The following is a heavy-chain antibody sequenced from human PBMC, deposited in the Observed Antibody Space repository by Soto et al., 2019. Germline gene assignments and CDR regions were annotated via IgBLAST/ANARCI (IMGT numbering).Heavy chain of an antibody. J-gene: IGHJ6*02. CDR1: GGSFSGYY. D-gene: IGHD3-10*01. V-gene: IGHV4-34*01. CDR3: ARGRAMVRGVLYYYYYGMDV. Sequence: PSETLSLTCAVYGGSFSGYYWSWIRQPPGKGLEWIGEINHSGSTNYNPSLKSRVTISVDTSKNQFSLKLSSVTAADTAVYYCARGRAMVRGVLYYYYYGMDVWGQGTTVTAP. CDR2: INHSGST.